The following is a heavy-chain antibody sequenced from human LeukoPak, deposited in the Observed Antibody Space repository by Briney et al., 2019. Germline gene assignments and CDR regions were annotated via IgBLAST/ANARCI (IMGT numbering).Heavy chain of an antibody. CDR1: GGTFSSYA. V-gene: IGHV1-18*01. J-gene: IGHJ4*02. D-gene: IGHD6-19*01. CDR2: ISAYNGNT. CDR3: ARVRSGWQREGIFDY. Sequence: GASVKVSCKASGGTFSSYAISWVRQAPGQGLEWMGWISAYNGNTNYAQKLQGRVTMTTDTSTNTAYMELRSLRSDDTAVYYCARVRSGWQREGIFDYWGQGTLVTVSS.